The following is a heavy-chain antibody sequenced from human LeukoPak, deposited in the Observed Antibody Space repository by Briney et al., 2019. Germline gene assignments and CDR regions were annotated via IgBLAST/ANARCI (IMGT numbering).Heavy chain of an antibody. CDR2: IWYDGSNK. V-gene: IGHV3-33*03. J-gene: IGHJ4*02. Sequence: GGSLRLSCAASGFTFSSYGMHWVRQAPGKGLEWVAVIWYDGSNKYYADSVKGRFTISRDNAKNSLYLQMNSLRAEDTAVYYCATETIGRHYDYWGQGTLPTVSS. CDR3: ATETIGRHYDY. D-gene: IGHD1-14*01. CDR1: GFTFSSYG.